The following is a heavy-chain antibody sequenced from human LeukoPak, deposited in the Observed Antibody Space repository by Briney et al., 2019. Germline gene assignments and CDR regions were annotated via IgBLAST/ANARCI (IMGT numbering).Heavy chain of an antibody. J-gene: IGHJ4*02. CDR3: ARERGYNYGYSDY. V-gene: IGHV3-48*02. CDR2: ISSSGGTI. D-gene: IGHD5-18*01. Sequence: GGSLRLSCAASGFTFSSYSMNWVRQAPGKGLEWVSYISSSGGTIYDADTVRGRFTISRDNAKNSLYLQMNSLRDEDTAVYYCARERGYNYGYSDYWGQGTLVTVSS. CDR1: GFTFSSYS.